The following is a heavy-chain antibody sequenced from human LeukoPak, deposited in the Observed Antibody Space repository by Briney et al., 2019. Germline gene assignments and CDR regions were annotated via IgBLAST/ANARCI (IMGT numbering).Heavy chain of an antibody. D-gene: IGHD5-18*01. CDR1: GFTFSSYA. CDR2: ISGSGGST. CDR3: AKDSGYSYESPYYFDY. J-gene: IGHJ4*02. V-gene: IGHV3-23*01. Sequence: GGSLRLSCAASGFTFSSYAMSWVRQAPGKGLEWVSAISGSGGSTYYADSVKGRFTISRDNSKNTLYLRMNSLRAEDTAVYYCAKDSGYSYESPYYFDYWGQGTLVTVSS.